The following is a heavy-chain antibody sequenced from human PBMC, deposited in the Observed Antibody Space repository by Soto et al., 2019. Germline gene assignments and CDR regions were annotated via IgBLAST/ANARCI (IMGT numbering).Heavy chain of an antibody. V-gene: IGHV1-18*01. D-gene: IGHD7-27*01. Sequence: EXXKPXXSVKVSCXASGYTXXXXXXXXXRQAPGQGLEWMGWISAYNGNTNYAQKLQGRVTMTTDTSTXTAXXXXRSLRSDDTAVYYCARVVTGDPSYFDYWGQGTLVTVSS. J-gene: IGHJ4*02. CDR2: ISAYNGNT. CDR1: GYTXXXXX. CDR3: ARVVTGDPSYFDY.